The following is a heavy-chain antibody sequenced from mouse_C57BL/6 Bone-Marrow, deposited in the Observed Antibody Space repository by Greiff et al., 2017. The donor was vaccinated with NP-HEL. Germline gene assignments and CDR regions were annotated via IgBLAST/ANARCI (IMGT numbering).Heavy chain of an antibody. CDR1: GFNIKDDY. Sequence: EVQLQQSGAELVRPGASVKLSCTASGFNIKDDYMHWVKQRPEQGLEWIGWIDPENGDTEYASKFQGKATITADTSSNTAYLQLSSLTSEDTAVYYCTRGLLLYAMDYWGQGTSVTVSS. V-gene: IGHV14-4*01. D-gene: IGHD2-3*01. J-gene: IGHJ4*01. CDR2: IDPENGDT. CDR3: TRGLLLYAMDY.